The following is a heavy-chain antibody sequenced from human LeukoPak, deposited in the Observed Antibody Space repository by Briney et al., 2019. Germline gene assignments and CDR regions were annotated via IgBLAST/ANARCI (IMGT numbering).Heavy chain of an antibody. D-gene: IGHD4-23*01. CDR3: ARGPTRGNSFDY. CDR2: IYTDGAT. V-gene: IGHV3-66*01. J-gene: IGHJ4*02. Sequence: PGGSLRLSCAASGFTVSINYMTWVRQSPGKGLEWVSVIYTDGATYYADSVKGRFTISRDNTKNTLYLQMNSLRAEDTAVYYCARGPTRGNSFDYWGQGTLVTVSS. CDR1: GFTVSINY.